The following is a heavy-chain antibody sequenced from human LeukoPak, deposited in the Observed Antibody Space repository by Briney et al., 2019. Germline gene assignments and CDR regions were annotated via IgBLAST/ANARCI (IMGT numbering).Heavy chain of an antibody. CDR3: Y. CDR1: GFTFSSYA. V-gene: IGHV3-48*01. D-gene: IGHD3-22*01. CDR2: ISVDSSPI. J-gene: IGHJ4*02. Sequence: PGGSLRLSCAASGFTFSSYAMSWVRQAPGKGLEWISYISVDSSPIWFADSVRGRFTVSRDNAKNSLDHTAVYYCARDLHWAFDYWGQGTLVTVSS.